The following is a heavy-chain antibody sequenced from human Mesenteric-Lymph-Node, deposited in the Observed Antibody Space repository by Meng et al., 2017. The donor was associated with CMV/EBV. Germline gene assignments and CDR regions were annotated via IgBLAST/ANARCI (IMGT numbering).Heavy chain of an antibody. CDR3: ARGWKYDILTGYHMGGAFDI. CDR1: GYTFTGYY. CDR2: INPNSGGT. D-gene: IGHD3-9*01. V-gene: IGHV1-2*02. Sequence: ASVKVSCKTSGYTFTGYYIHWVRQAPGQGLEWMGWINPNSGGTNSAQKFQGRVTMTRDTSTSTAYMEVARLTSDDTAVYYCARGWKYDILTGYHMGGAFDIWGQGTMVTVSS. J-gene: IGHJ3*02.